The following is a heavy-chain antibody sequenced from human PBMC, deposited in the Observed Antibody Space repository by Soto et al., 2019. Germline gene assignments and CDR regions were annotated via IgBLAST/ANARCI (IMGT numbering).Heavy chain of an antibody. V-gene: IGHV1-18*01. Sequence: QVQLVQSETEVTRPGASVRLSCKAANYTFVSYGIAWVRQAPGQGLELMGWISVDSGVTNYAPEFQDRVTMTADTSAATAYMEMRSLRFDATALYYCARGEVTMVRGFLHNYYGMDVWGQGTTVIVAS. D-gene: IGHD3-10*01. J-gene: IGHJ6*02. CDR1: NYTFVSYG. CDR2: ISVDSGVT. CDR3: ARGEVTMVRGFLHNYYGMDV.